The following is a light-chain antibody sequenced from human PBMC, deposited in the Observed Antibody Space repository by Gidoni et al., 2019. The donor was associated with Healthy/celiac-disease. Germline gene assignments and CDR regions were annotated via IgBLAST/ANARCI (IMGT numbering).Light chain of an antibody. Sequence: DIVMNQSPDSLAVSLGERATINCKSSQSVLSSSNNKNYLNWYQQKAGQPPKLRFYWASPRESGVPDRFSGGGSGTDFTLTSSSLQAEDVAVYYCQSRLTFGGGTKVEIK. CDR2: WAS. J-gene: IGKJ4*01. V-gene: IGKV4-1*01. CDR3: QSRLT. CDR1: QSVLSSSNNKNY.